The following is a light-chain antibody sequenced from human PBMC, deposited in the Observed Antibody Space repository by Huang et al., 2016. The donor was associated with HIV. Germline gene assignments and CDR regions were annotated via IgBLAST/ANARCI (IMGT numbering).Light chain of an antibody. Sequence: IQLTQSPSSLSASVGDRVTITCRASQDISSFLAWFQQKPGNAPKLLIYAASTLQSGVPSRFSGSGSGTAFTRTISSLQPEDFATYYCQQRNSHPPTFGGGTKVEIK. J-gene: IGKJ4*01. CDR3: QQRNSHPPT. CDR1: QDISSF. V-gene: IGKV1-9*01. CDR2: AAS.